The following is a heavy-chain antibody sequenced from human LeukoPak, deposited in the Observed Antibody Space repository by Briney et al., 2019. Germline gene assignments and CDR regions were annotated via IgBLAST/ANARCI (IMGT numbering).Heavy chain of an antibody. Sequence: SETLSLTCTVSGGSISSYYWSWIRQPPGKGLEWIGYIYYSGSTNYNPSLKSRVTMSVDTSKNQFSLKLSSVTAADTAVYYCARVMDSSGYYPFDYWGQGTLVTVSS. CDR3: ARVMDSSGYYPFDY. J-gene: IGHJ4*02. CDR2: IYYSGST. CDR1: GGSISSYY. V-gene: IGHV4-59*12. D-gene: IGHD3-22*01.